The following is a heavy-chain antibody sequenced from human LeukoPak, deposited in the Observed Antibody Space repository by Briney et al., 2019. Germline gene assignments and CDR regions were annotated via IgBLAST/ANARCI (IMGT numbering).Heavy chain of an antibody. CDR2: ISGSGGST. D-gene: IGHD3-22*01. Sequence: GGSLRLSCAASGFTFSSYTMSWVRQAPGKGLEWVSAISGSGGSTYYADSVKGRFTISRDNSKNTLYLQMNSLRAEDTAVYYCAKDLRYYDSSGYSFWGQGTLVTASS. V-gene: IGHV3-23*01. J-gene: IGHJ4*02. CDR3: AKDLRYYDSSGYSF. CDR1: GFTFSSYT.